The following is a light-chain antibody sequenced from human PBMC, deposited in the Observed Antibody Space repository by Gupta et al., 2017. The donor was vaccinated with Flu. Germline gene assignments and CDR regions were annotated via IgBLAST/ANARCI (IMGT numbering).Light chain of an antibody. CDR1: QSVLYNSNNKNY. J-gene: IGKJ1*01. CDR2: WAS. V-gene: IGKV4-1*01. Sequence: SLGERATINCKSSQSVLYNSNNKNYLAWYQQKPGQPPKLLIYWASTRESGVPDRFSGSGSGTDFTLTISSLQAEDVAVYYCQQYYTTLWAFGQGTKVEIK. CDR3: QQYYTTLWA.